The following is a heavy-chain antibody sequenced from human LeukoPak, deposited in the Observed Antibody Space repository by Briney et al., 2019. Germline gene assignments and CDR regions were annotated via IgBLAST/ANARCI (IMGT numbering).Heavy chain of an antibody. V-gene: IGHV1-69*13. Sequence: ASVKVSCKASGGTFSNYAISWVRQAPGQGLEWMGGIIPMFGTADYAQKFQGRVTVTADESTSTAYMELSSLRSEDTAVYYCARGRYPNWFDPWGQGTLVTVSS. J-gene: IGHJ5*02. CDR1: GGTFSNYA. CDR2: IIPMFGTA. D-gene: IGHD1-14*01. CDR3: ARGRYPNWFDP.